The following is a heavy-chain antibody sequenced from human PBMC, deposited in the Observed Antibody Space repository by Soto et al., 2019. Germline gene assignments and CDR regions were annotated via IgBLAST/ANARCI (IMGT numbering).Heavy chain of an antibody. CDR3: ARDTAFIASGLFHP. V-gene: IGHV3-11*01. Sequence: TGVSLRLSCAASGFTFSDYYMTWILQPPGKGLEWISYISDSATTTHYADSVKGRFTISRDNANKSLYLHMNSLRAEDTAVYYCARDTAFIASGLFHPWGQGTLVTVS. CDR2: ISDSATTT. J-gene: IGHJ5*02. D-gene: IGHD3-22*01. CDR1: GFTFSDYY.